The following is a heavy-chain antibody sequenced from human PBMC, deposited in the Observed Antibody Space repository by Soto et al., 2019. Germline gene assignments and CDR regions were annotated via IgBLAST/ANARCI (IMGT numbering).Heavy chain of an antibody. Sequence: SVTLFLICTVSGGSISSSSYYWGWIRQPPGKGLEWIGSIYYSGSTYYNQSLKSRITISVDTSKNQFSLKLSSVTAADTAVYYCARSKWARRRELLLGYNWFDPWGQGTLVTVSS. J-gene: IGHJ5*02. CDR2: IYYSGST. CDR1: GGSISSSSYY. D-gene: IGHD2-2*01. V-gene: IGHV4-39*01. CDR3: ARSKWARRRELLLGYNWFDP.